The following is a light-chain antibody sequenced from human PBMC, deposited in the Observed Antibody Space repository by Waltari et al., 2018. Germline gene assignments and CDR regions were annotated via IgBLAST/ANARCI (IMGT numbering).Light chain of an antibody. V-gene: IGLV1-40*01. CDR3: QSYDTSLGVV. CDR2: GVN. Sequence: QSVLTQPPSVSGAPGQRVTISCTAIWSNLGAGYAVHCYQQLPGKAPTLLVYGVNTRPPGVPDRFFGSKSGTSASLSIPGLQPEDEADYYCQSYDTSLGVVFGGGTKLTVL. CDR1: WSNLGAGYA. J-gene: IGLJ2*01.